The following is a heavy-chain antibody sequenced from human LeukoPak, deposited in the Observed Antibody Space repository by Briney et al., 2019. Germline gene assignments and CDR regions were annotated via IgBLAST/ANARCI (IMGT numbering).Heavy chain of an antibody. D-gene: IGHD3-22*01. CDR1: GGSFSGYY. CDR2: INHSGST. J-gene: IGHJ4*02. CDR3: VTYYFDSSGPKKNY. Sequence: SETLSLTCAVYGGSFSGYYWSWIRQPPGKGLEWIGEINHSGSTNYNPSLKSRVTITVDTSKKQFSLKLSSVTAADTAVYYCVTYYFDSSGPKKNYWGQGTLVTVSS. V-gene: IGHV4-34*01.